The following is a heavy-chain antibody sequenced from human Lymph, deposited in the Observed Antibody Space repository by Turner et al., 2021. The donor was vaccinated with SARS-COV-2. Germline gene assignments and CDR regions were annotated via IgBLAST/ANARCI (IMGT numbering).Heavy chain of an antibody. D-gene: IGHD2-15*01. Sequence: QVQLVESGGGVVQPGRSLRLSCEASGFTFRSYGMHWVRQAPGKGLEWVAVISYDGSNKYYADSVKGRFTISRDNSKNTLFLQMNSLRAEDTAVYYCAKMGGVYCSGGNCYSGRLDYWGQGTLVTVSS. CDR3: AKMGGVYCSGGNCYSGRLDY. J-gene: IGHJ4*02. CDR2: ISYDGSNK. CDR1: GFTFRSYG. V-gene: IGHV3-30*18.